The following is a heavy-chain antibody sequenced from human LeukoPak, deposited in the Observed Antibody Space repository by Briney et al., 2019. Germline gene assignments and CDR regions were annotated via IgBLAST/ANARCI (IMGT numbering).Heavy chain of an antibody. CDR2: IYHSGST. J-gene: IGHJ4*02. Sequence: PSETLSLTCAVSGYSISSGYYWGWIRQTPGKGLEWIGSIYHSGSTYYNPSLKSRVTISVDTSKNQFSLKLSSVTAADTAVYYCARGAGGLQLWPGDYWGQGTLVTVSS. CDR1: GYSISSGYY. CDR3: ARGAGGLQLWPGDY. D-gene: IGHD5-18*01. V-gene: IGHV4-38-2*01.